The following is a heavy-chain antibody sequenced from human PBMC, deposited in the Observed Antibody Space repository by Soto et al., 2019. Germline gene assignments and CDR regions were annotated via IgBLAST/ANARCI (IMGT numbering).Heavy chain of an antibody. V-gene: IGHV3-23*01. D-gene: IGHD3-22*01. Sequence: EVQLLESGGGLVQPGGSLRLSCAASGFTFSSYAMSWVRQAPGKGLEWVSGISGGGVSTYYADSVKGRFTISRDNSKNTLSLQMNSLRAEDTAVYYCATVITMIDSWGQGTLVTVSS. CDR1: GFTFSSYA. J-gene: IGHJ5*01. CDR2: ISGGGVST. CDR3: ATVITMIDS.